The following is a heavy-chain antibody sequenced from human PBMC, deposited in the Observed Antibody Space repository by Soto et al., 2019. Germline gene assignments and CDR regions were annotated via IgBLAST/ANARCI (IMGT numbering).Heavy chain of an antibody. Sequence: QVQLVESGGGAVQPGESLRLSCVASGFDFTYYAMHWVRQAPGKGLESVAVMSSDGSKIHHTDSVKGRFTISRDNSKNPLYLQMNSLRKEDTAVYFCAKDEGVGGTLGLFDSWGQGTLVSVSS. D-gene: IGHD1-26*01. CDR1: GFDFTYYA. V-gene: IGHV3-30*18. CDR3: AKDEGVGGTLGLFDS. J-gene: IGHJ4*02. CDR2: MSSDGSKI.